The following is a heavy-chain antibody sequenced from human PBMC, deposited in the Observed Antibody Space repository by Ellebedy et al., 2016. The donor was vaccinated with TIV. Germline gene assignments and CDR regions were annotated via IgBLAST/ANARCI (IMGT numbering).Heavy chain of an antibody. D-gene: IGHD3-10*01. Sequence: SGPTLVXPTQTLTLTCTFSVFSLSTSGVGVGWIRQPPGKALEWLALIYWDDDKRYSPSLKSRLTITKDTSKNQVVLTMTNMDPVDTATYYCAHTITMVRGVITYHYYGMDVWGQGTTVTVSS. CDR1: VFSLSTSGVG. J-gene: IGHJ6*02. CDR3: AHTITMVRGVITYHYYGMDV. CDR2: IYWDDDK. V-gene: IGHV2-5*02.